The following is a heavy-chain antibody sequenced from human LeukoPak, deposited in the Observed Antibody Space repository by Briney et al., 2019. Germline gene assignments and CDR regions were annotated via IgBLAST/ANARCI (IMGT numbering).Heavy chain of an antibody. V-gene: IGHV3-9*01. CDR1: GFTFDDYA. D-gene: IGHD6-6*01. J-gene: IGHJ3*02. CDR2: ISWNSGSI. Sequence: QPGGSLRLSCAASGFTFDDYAMHWVRQAPGKGLEWVSGISWNSGSIHYADSVKGRFTISRDSAKNSLYLQMNSLRDEDTALYYCAKDLSSFVGLDVGAFDIWGQGTMVTVSS. CDR3: AKDLSSFVGLDVGAFDI.